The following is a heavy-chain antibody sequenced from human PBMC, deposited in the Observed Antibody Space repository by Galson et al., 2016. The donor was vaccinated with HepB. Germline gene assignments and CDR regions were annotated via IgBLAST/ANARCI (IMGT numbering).Heavy chain of an antibody. CDR1: GDSIGSSDFF. V-gene: IGHV4-30-4*01. J-gene: IGHJ6*02. Sequence: TLSLTCTVSGDSIGSSDFFWSWIRQSPGKGLEWIGYVYYGESTYHNPSLKSRVTISIDASKNQFSLKLNSVTAADAAVYFCARTVVTRDYLYYGLDIWGQGATVTVSS. CDR2: VYYGEST. CDR3: ARTVVTRDYLYYGLDI. D-gene: IGHD4-23*01.